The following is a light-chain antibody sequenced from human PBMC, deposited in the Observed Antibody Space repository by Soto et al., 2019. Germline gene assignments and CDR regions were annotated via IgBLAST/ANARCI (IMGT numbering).Light chain of an antibody. CDR3: QQRSNWPRYT. CDR1: QSVTTF. V-gene: IGKV3-11*01. CDR2: DAS. J-gene: IGKJ2*01. Sequence: EIVLTQSPATQSLSPGERATLSCRASQSVTTFLAWYQQKPGQAPRLLIYDASNRATGIPPRFSGRGSGTDFTLTISSLEPVDFAVYYCQQRSNWPRYTFGQGTKLEIK.